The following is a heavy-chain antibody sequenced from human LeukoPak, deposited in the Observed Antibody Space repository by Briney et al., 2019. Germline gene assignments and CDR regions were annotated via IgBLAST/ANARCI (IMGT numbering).Heavy chain of an antibody. CDR3: ARVHDYGINY. CDR2: IYYSGST. J-gene: IGHJ4*02. D-gene: IGHD4-17*01. Sequence: SETLSLTCTVSGGSVSSGSYYWSWIRQPPGKGLEWIGYIYYSGSTNYNPSLESRVTISVDTSRNQFSLKLSSVTAADTAVYYCARVHDYGINYWGQGTLVTVSS. V-gene: IGHV4-61*01. CDR1: GGSVSSGSYY.